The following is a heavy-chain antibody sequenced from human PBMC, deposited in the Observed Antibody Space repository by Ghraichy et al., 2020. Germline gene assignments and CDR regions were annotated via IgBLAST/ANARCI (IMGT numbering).Heavy chain of an antibody. D-gene: IGHD6-13*01. V-gene: IGHV2-26*01. CDR1: GFSLSNARMG. Sequence: SGPTLVKPTETLTLTCTVSGFSLSNARMGVSWIRQPPGKALEWLAHIFSNDEKSYSTSLKSRLTISKDTSKSQAVLTMTNMDPVDTATYYCARIREGSSWSNWFDPWGQGTLVTVSS. CDR2: IFSNDEK. J-gene: IGHJ5*02. CDR3: ARIREGSSWSNWFDP.